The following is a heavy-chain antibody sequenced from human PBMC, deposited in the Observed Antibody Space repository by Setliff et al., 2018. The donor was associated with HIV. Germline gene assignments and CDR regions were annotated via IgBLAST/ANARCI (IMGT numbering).Heavy chain of an antibody. CDR2: VTVHGAT. V-gene: IGHV4-61*02. CDR1: GGSVSSVNYY. Sequence: PSETLSLTCSVSGGSVSSVNYYWSWIRQPAGKRLEWIGRVTVHGATEYNPSLQSRVTISVDTSENQFSLKVTSVTAADTATYYCSRGPPFDRWGRGTLVTVSS. CDR3: SRGPPFDR. J-gene: IGHJ2*01.